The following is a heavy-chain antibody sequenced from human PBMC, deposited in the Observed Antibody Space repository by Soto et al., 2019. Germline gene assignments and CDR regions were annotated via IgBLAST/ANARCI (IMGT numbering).Heavy chain of an antibody. CDR3: AKDPRGSYPYYYGMDV. CDR2: ISGDGGST. D-gene: IGHD1-26*01. V-gene: IGHV3-43*02. J-gene: IGHJ6*02. Sequence: GGSLRLSCAASGFTFDDYAMHWVHQAPGKGLEWVSLISGDGGSTYYADSVKGRFTISRDNSKNSLYLQMNSLRTEDTALYYCAKDPRGSYPYYYGMDVWGQGTTVTVSS. CDR1: GFTFDDYA.